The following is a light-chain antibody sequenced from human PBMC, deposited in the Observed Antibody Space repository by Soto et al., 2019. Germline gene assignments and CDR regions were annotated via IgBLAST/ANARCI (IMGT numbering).Light chain of an antibody. CDR2: WAS. CDR3: QQYFSTPLS. V-gene: IGKV4-1*01. Sequence: DIVMTQSPDSLAVSLGERATIYCKSSKTLLFSSHNKTFLAWYQQKPGQPHKFLVHWASSRETGVPERFSGSGYETDGTLTISSLQAADGEVYDGQQYFSTPLSFGGGTKVDIK. CDR1: KTLLFSSHNKTF. J-gene: IGKJ4*01.